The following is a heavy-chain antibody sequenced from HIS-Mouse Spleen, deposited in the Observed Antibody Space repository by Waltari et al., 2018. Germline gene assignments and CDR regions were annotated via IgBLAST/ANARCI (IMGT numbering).Heavy chain of an antibody. V-gene: IGHV4-39*07. CDR2: IYYSGST. Sequence: QLQLQESGPGLVKPSETLSLTCTVPGGSISSSSYYWGWMRQPPGKGLEGIGSIYYSGSTYYNPSLKSRVTISVDTSKNQFSLKLSSVTAADTAVYYCAREIPYSSSWYDWYFDLWGRGTLVTVSS. J-gene: IGHJ2*01. D-gene: IGHD6-13*01. CDR3: AREIPYSSSWYDWYFDL. CDR1: GGSISSSSYY.